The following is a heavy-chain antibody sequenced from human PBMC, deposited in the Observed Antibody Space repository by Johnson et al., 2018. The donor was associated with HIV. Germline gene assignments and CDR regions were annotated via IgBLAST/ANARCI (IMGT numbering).Heavy chain of an antibody. J-gene: IGHJ3*02. Sequence: QVQLVESGGGVVQPGRSLRLSCAASGFTFSSYGMHWVRQAPGKGLEWVAVIWFDGYNKYYADSVKGRFTISRENAKNSLYLQMNSLRAGDTAVYYCARTLGFGTEDAFDIWGQGTMVTVSS. V-gene: IGHV3-33*01. CDR3: ARTLGFGTEDAFDI. D-gene: IGHD3-10*01. CDR2: IWFDGYNK. CDR1: GFTFSSYG.